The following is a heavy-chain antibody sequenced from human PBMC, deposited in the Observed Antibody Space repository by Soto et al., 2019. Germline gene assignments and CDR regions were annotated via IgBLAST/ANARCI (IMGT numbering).Heavy chain of an antibody. V-gene: IGHV4-59*01. CDR2: IYYSGST. J-gene: IGHJ6*03. CDR1: GGSISSYY. D-gene: IGHD2-21*02. CDR3: ARVTTPPFYYYYYMDV. Sequence: SQTLSLTCTVSGGSISSYYWSWIRQPPGKGLEWIGYIYYSGSTNYNPSLKSRVTISVDTSKNQFSLKLSSVTAAETAVYYCARVTTPPFYYYYYMDVWGKGTTVTVSS.